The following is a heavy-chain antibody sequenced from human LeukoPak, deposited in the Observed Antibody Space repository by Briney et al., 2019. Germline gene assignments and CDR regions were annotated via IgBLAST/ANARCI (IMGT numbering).Heavy chain of an antibody. Sequence: GESLKISCKGSGYSFTSYWIGWVRQMPGKGLEWMGIIYPGDSDTRYSPSFQGQVTISADKSISTAYLQWSSLKASDTAMYYCATSSDAPPRDWLLFGPVDYWGQGTLVTVSS. CDR1: GYSFTSYW. V-gene: IGHV5-51*01. CDR2: IYPGDSDT. D-gene: IGHD3/OR15-3a*01. J-gene: IGHJ4*02. CDR3: ATSSDAPPRDWLLFGPVDY.